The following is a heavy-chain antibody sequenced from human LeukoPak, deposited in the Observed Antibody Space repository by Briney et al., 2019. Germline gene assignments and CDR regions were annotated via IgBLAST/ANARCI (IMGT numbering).Heavy chain of an antibody. D-gene: IGHD1-1*01. CDR3: TRDRGAYNLYDY. J-gene: IGHJ4*02. CDR2: IRSKAYGETA. Sequence: HAGGSLRLSCTASGFTFGDYAMSWIRHAPGKGLEWVGFIRSKAYGETADYAASVKGRFTISRDDSKAIAYLQMNSLKTEDTAVYHCTRDRGAYNLYDYWGQGTLVTVSS. V-gene: IGHV3-49*03. CDR1: GFTFGDYA.